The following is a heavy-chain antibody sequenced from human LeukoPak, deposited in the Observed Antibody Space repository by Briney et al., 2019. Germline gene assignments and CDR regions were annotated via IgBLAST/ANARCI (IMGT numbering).Heavy chain of an antibody. J-gene: IGHJ4*02. D-gene: IGHD6-19*01. CDR1: GFTFSSYA. Sequence: PGRSLRLSCAASGFTFSSYAMHWVRQAPGKGLEWVPVISYDGSNKYYADSVKGRFTISRDNSKNTLCLQMNSLRVEDTAVYYCARDPGAVANFDYWGQGTLVTVSS. CDR3: ARDPGAVANFDY. CDR2: ISYDGSNK. V-gene: IGHV3-30-3*01.